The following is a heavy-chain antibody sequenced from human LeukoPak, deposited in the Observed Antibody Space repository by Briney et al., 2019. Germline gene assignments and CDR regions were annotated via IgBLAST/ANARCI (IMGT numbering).Heavy chain of an antibody. CDR3: VRVKGSYFDY. V-gene: IGHV3-48*01. Sequence: PGGSLRLSCAASGFPLSSYSITWVRQAPGKWLEWVSYISSSGSAIYYVDSVKGRFTVSRDNAKNSLFLQMNSPRAEDTAVYYCVRVKGSYFDYWGQGALVTVSS. CDR1: GFPLSSYS. CDR2: ISSSGSAI. D-gene: IGHD2-15*01. J-gene: IGHJ4*02.